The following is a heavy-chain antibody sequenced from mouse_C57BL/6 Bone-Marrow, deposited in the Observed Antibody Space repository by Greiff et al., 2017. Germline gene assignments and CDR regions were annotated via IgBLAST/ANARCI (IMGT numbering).Heavy chain of an antibody. J-gene: IGHJ3*01. CDR3: AREGGYYPWFAY. CDR1: GYTFTSYW. V-gene: IGHV1-64*01. D-gene: IGHD2-1*01. CDR2: IHPNSGST. Sequence: QVQLQQPGAELVKPGASVQLSCKASGYTFTSYWMHWVKQRPGQGLEWIGMIHPNSGSTNYNEKFKSKATLTVDKSASTAYMKLSSLTSEDSAVYYCAREGGYYPWFAYWGQGTLVTVSA.